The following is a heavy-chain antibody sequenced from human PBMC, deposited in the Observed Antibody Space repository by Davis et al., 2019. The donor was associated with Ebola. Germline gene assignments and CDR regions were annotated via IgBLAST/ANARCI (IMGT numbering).Heavy chain of an antibody. CDR1: GFTFSSYA. V-gene: IGHV3-23*01. J-gene: IGHJ4*02. CDR2: ISGSGGSA. D-gene: IGHD2-21*01. Sequence: PGGSLRLSCAASGFTFSSYAMSWVRQAPGKGLEWVSAISGSGGSAYYADSVKGRFTISRDNSKNTLYLQMNSLRAEDTAVYYCAKGSRSGVVIACFVYWGQGTLVTVSS. CDR3: AKGSRSGVVIACFVY.